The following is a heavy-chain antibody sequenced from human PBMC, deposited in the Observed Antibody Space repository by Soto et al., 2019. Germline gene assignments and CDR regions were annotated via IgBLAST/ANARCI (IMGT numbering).Heavy chain of an antibody. D-gene: IGHD6-19*01. J-gene: IGHJ4*02. CDR3: ARVFIFMDSGTYYFDY. CDR1: GGSVSSGNYY. CDR2: IYYSGSA. V-gene: IGHV4-61*01. Sequence: SETLSLTCTVSGGSVSSGNYYWSWIRQPPGKGLEWIGNIYYSGSASYNPSLKSRVTISVDTSKDQFSLKLNSVTAADTAVYYCARVFIFMDSGTYYFDYWGQGTLVTVSS.